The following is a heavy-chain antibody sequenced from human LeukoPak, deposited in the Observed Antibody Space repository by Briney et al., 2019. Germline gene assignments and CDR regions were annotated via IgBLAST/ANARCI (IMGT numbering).Heavy chain of an antibody. J-gene: IGHJ5*02. CDR3: ARDWYYNWFDP. CDR1: GGSISSGGYY. Sequence: SSQTLSLTCTVSGGSISSGGYYWSWIRQHSGKGLEWIGYIYYSGSTYYNPSLKSRVTISVDTSKNQFSLKLSSVTAADTAVYYCARDWYYNWFDPWGQGTLVTVSS. CDR2: IYYSGST. V-gene: IGHV4-31*03. D-gene: IGHD1-14*01.